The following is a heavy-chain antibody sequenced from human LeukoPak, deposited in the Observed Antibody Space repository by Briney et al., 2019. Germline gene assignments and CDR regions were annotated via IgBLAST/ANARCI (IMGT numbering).Heavy chain of an antibody. D-gene: IGHD3-22*01. J-gene: IGHJ4*02. CDR3: ARLDGYDSSGRD. CDR1: GFTFSSYS. V-gene: IGHV3-48*01. Sequence: GGTLRLSCVASGFTFSSYSMNWVRQAPGKGLEWVSYISSSSSTIYYADSVKGRFTISRDNAKNSLYLQMNSLRAEDTAVYYCARLDGYDSSGRDWGQGTLVTVSS. CDR2: ISSSSSTI.